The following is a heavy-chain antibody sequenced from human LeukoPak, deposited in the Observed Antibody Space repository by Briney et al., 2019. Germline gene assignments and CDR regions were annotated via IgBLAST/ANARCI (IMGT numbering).Heavy chain of an antibody. CDR3: ARDRAIVRSMVRGVIGY. CDR1: GFTFSSYW. V-gene: IGHV3-7*01. Sequence: GGSLRLSCAASGFTFSSYWMSWVRQAPGKGLEWVANIKQDGSEKYYVDSVKGRFTISRDNAKNSLHLQMNSLRAEDTAVYYCARDRAIVRSMVRGVIGYWGQGTLVTVSS. J-gene: IGHJ4*02. D-gene: IGHD3-10*01. CDR2: IKQDGSEK.